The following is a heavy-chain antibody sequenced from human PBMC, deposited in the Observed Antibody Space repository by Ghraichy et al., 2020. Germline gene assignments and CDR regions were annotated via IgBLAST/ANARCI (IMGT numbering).Heavy chain of an antibody. J-gene: IGHJ5*02. CDR1: GFTFSSYA. D-gene: IGHD6-13*01. CDR2: ISDTGSST. CDR3: AKPLYTSRWYWFDT. V-gene: IGHV3-23*01. Sequence: GGSLRLSCAASGFTFSSYAMSWVRQAPGKGLEWVSAISDTGSSTYYAASVKGRFTISRDNSKNTLYLQMNSLRAEDTAVYYCAKPLYTSRWYWFDTWGQGTQVSVSS.